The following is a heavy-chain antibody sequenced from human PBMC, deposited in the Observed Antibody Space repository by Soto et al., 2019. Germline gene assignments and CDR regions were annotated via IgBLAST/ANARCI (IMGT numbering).Heavy chain of an antibody. D-gene: IGHD2-2*01. CDR1: GFTFSSYG. J-gene: IGHJ4*02. CDR3: AKDPRDCSSTSCWYYFDY. Sequence: QVQLVESGGGVVQPGRSLRLSCAASGFTFSSYGMHWVRQAPGKGLEWVAVISYDGSNKDYADSVNGRFTISRDNSKNTLYLQMNSLRAEDTAVYYCAKDPRDCSSTSCWYYFDYWGQGTLVTVSS. V-gene: IGHV3-30*18. CDR2: ISYDGSNK.